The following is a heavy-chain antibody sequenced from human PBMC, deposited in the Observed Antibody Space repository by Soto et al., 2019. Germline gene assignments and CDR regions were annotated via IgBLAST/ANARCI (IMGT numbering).Heavy chain of an antibody. V-gene: IGHV4-34*01. J-gene: IGHJ6*02. Sequence: PSETLSLTCAIYSRSFIGYYWSWIRQPPGKGLEWIGEINHSGSTNYNPSLKSRVTISVDTSKNQFSLKLSSVTAADTAVYYCASRRGYGLYYYYGMDVWGQGTTVT. CDR1: SRSFIGYY. CDR2: INHSGST. CDR3: ASRRGYGLYYYYGMDV. D-gene: IGHD5-18*01.